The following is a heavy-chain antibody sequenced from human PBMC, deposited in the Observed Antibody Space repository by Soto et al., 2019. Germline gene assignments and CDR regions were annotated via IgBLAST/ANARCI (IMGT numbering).Heavy chain of an antibody. CDR2: ISAHNGNT. CDR1: GYTFTSYG. D-gene: IGHD3-16*02. J-gene: IGHJ5*02. Sequence: ATVKVSSKASGYTFTSYGISWVRQAPGQGHEWMGWISAHNGNTNYARKLKSIATMTTDTSTSTSYMELRSLRSDDTAVYYCARGRCDGIWGIYRFPNNWFVPWGEGTVIPVSS. CDR3: ARGRCDGIWGIYRFPNNWFVP. V-gene: IGHV1-18*01.